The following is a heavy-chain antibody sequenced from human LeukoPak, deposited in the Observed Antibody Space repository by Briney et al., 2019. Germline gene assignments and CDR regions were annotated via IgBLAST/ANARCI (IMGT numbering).Heavy chain of an antibody. J-gene: IGHJ4*02. CDR2: ISGSSDNT. CDR1: GFTFSDYY. V-gene: IGHV3-23*01. Sequence: GGSLRLSCAASGFTFSDYYMSWIRQAPGKGLEWVSAISGSSDNTYYAESVKGRFTISRDNSKNTLDLQMNSVRADDTAVYYCATAQYITNWSGDHWGQGTLVTVSS. D-gene: IGHD3-10*01. CDR3: ATAQYITNWSGDH.